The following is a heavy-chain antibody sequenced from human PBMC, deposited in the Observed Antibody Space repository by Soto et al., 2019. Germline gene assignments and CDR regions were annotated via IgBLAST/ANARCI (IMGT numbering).Heavy chain of an antibody. Sequence: PSETLSLTCTVSGDSITGRYWSWIRQPQGKGLEWIGYIYYSGSTKYNPSLKSRVTISVDTSKNQFSLKLSSVTAADTAVYYCARGGGNYYESSGPQSTFDYWGQGTPVTLSS. D-gene: IGHD3-22*01. J-gene: IGHJ4*02. CDR2: IYYSGST. CDR1: GDSITGRY. CDR3: ARGGGNYYESSGPQSTFDY. V-gene: IGHV4-59*08.